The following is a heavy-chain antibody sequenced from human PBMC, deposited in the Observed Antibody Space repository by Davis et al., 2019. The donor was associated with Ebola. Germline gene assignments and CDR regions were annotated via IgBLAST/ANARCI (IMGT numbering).Heavy chain of an antibody. D-gene: IGHD2-2*01. CDR3: ARYCSSDTCNLFDF. Sequence: PSETLSLTCAVYGGSFSGYYWTWIRQPPGKGLEWIGEIDHSGRTTCNSSLKSRVTISIATSKNQFSLKVTSVPAADTAVYSWARYCSSDTCNLFDFWGQGSLVTVSS. CDR2: IDHSGRT. CDR1: GGSFSGYY. J-gene: IGHJ5*01. V-gene: IGHV4-34*01.